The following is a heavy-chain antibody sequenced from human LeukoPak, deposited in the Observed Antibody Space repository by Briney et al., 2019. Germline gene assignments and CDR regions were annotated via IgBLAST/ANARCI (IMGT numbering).Heavy chain of an antibody. CDR3: ARGGSGSGYLYYFDY. CDR2: INSNSGGT. D-gene: IGHD3-10*01. V-gene: IGHV1-2*06. J-gene: IGHJ4*02. Sequence: ASVKVSCKASGYTFNDYSIHWVRQAPGQGLEWMGRINSNSGGTSYVKNFQGRVTMTRDTSINTAYMDLSGLTSDDSAVYYCARGGSGSGYLYYFDYWGQGTLVSVSS. CDR1: GYTFNDYS.